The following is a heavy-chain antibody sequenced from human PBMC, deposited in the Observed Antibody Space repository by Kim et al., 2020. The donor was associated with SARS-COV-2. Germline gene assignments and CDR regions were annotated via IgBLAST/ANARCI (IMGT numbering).Heavy chain of an antibody. D-gene: IGHD3-22*01. V-gene: IGHV4-61*01. J-gene: IGHJ6*01. CDR2: IYYSGNS. CDR3: ASRNYYDSSGYYY. Sequence: SETLSLTCTVSGGSVSSGSYYWSWIRQPPGKGLEWIGYIYYSGNSNYNPSLKSRVTISVDTSKNQFSLKLSSVTAADTAVYYCASRNYYDSSGYYY. CDR1: GGSVSSGSYY.